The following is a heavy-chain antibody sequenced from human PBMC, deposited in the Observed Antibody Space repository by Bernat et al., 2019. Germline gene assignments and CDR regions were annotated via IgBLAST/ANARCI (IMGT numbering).Heavy chain of an antibody. D-gene: IGHD5-18*01. CDR3: AGSLRGYSYGWEGSYYFDY. Sequence: QVQLVQSGAEVKKPGASVKVSCKASGYTFTSYYMHWVRQAPGQGLEWMGIINPSGGSTSYAQKFQGRVTMTRDTSTSTVYMELSSLRSEDTAVYYCAGSLRGYSYGWEGSYYFDYWGQGTLVTVSS. V-gene: IGHV1-46*01. J-gene: IGHJ4*02. CDR2: INPSGGST. CDR1: GYTFTSYY.